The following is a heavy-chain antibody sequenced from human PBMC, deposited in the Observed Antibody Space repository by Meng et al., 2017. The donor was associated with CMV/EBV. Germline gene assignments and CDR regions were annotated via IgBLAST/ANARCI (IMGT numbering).Heavy chain of an antibody. V-gene: IGHV1-69*10. J-gene: IGHJ5*02. D-gene: IGHD3-16*01. CDR3: ARVGVNWFDP. Sequence: SVKVSCKASGGTFSSYSFSWVRQAPGQGFEWVGRIIPIANIAAYAQKFQDRVAITADKSTSTVYMEMRSLRSEDTAVYYCARVGVNWFDPWGQGTLVTVSS. CDR2: IIPIANIA. CDR1: GGTFSSYS.